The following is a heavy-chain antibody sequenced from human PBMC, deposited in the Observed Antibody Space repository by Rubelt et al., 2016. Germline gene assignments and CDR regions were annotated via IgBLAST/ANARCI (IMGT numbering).Heavy chain of an antibody. D-gene: IGHD6-13*01. V-gene: IGHV4-39*07. CDR2: SGST. Sequence: SGSTYYNPSLKSRVTISVDTSKNQFSLKLSSVTAADTAVYYCARAPIAAVGFDYWGQGTLVTVSS. CDR3: ARAPIAAVGFDY. J-gene: IGHJ4*02.